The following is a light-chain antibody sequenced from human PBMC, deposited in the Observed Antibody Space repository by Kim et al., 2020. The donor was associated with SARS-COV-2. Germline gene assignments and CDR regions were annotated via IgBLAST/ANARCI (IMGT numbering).Light chain of an antibody. CDR2: DAS. V-gene: IGKV3-11*01. J-gene: IGKJ2*01. CDR1: QSISYY. Sequence: LSLTPGEIPPLSCRASQSISYYLAWYQHKPGQAPRLLIYDASNRATGIPARFSGSGSGTDFTLTITSLEPEDFAVYYCQQRSVWYTFGQGTKLEI. CDR3: QQRSVWYT.